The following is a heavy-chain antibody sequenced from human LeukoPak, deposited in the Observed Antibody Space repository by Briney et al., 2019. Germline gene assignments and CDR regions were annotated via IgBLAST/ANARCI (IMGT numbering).Heavy chain of an antibody. V-gene: IGHV6-1*01. CDR2: TYYRSKWSR. D-gene: IGHD5-24*01. J-gene: IGHJ3*02. Sequence: SQTLSLTCELSGDSVSSNSAAWHWIRQSPSRGLEGLGRTYYRSKWSRDYVVSVKSRITINPDTSKNQFSLQLSSVTPEGTAVYYCARDQDGVDAFDIWGQGTMVTVSS. CDR1: GDSVSSNSAA. CDR3: ARDQDGVDAFDI.